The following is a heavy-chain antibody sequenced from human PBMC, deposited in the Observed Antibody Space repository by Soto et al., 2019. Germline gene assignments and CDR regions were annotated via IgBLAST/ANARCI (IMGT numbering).Heavy chain of an antibody. V-gene: IGHV1-2*04. J-gene: IGHJ6*02. CDR3: ASGFGEAVVWAWGAGRRGHFYGVDV. Sequence: QVQLVQSGAEVKKPGASVKVSCVASGYTFTGFYIHWVRQAPGQGLEWLGYINPNSGRANYAQKFQGWVTMTKDTSGSTSNMELTRLTSDDTAVYYCASGFGEAVVWAWGAGRRGHFYGVDVWGQGSTVTVSS. D-gene: IGHD2-21*01. CDR2: INPNSGRA. CDR1: GYTFTGFY.